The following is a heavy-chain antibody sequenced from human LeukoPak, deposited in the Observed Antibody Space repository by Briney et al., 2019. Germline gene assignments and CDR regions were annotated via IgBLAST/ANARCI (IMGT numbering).Heavy chain of an antibody. CDR2: ISGSGITT. V-gene: IGHV3-23*01. CDR1: GFTFSNYA. Sequence: PGGSLRLSCVASGFTFSNYAMSWVRLAPGRGLEWVSVISGSGITTFYADSVKGRFTISRDNSKNTLYLQMNSLRAEDTAVYYYAKERREQSRDNYFDYWGQGTLVTVSS. J-gene: IGHJ4*02. D-gene: IGHD1-26*01. CDR3: AKERREQSRDNYFDY.